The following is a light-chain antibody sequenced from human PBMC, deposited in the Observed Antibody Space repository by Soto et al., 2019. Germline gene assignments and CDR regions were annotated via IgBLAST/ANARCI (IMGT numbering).Light chain of an antibody. J-gene: IGKJ5*01. CDR2: AAS. Sequence: IRMTQSPSSFSASTGDRVTITCRASQSISSYLNWYQQKPGKAPKLLIYAASSLQSGVPSRFSGSGSGTDFTLTISSLQPEDFATYYCQQSYSTPITFGQGTRLEIK. CDR3: QQSYSTPIT. V-gene: IGKV1-39*01. CDR1: QSISSY.